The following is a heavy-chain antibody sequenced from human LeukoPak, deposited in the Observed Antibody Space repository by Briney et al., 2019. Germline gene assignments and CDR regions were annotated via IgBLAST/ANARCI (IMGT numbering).Heavy chain of an antibody. Sequence: ASVKVSCKASGGTFSSYAISWVRQAPGQGLEWMGRIIPIFGTANYARKFQGRVTITADKSTSTAYMELSSLRSEDTAVYYCARRDYYDSSAGRNFDYWGQGTLVTVSS. V-gene: IGHV1-69*06. CDR2: IIPIFGTA. D-gene: IGHD3-22*01. J-gene: IGHJ4*02. CDR3: ARRDYYDSSAGRNFDY. CDR1: GGTFSSYA.